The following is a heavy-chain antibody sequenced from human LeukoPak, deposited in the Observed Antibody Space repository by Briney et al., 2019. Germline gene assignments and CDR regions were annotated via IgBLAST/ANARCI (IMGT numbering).Heavy chain of an antibody. J-gene: IGHJ4*02. Sequence: GGSLRLSCTASGFTFGDYAMSWFRQAPGKGLEWVGFIRSKAYGGTTEYAASVKGRFTISRDDSKSIAYLQMNSLKTEDTAVYYCTRDRGDGDRPFDYWGQGTLVTVSS. CDR2: IRSKAYGGTT. D-gene: IGHD2-21*01. CDR1: GFTFGDYA. V-gene: IGHV3-49*03. CDR3: TRDRGDGDRPFDY.